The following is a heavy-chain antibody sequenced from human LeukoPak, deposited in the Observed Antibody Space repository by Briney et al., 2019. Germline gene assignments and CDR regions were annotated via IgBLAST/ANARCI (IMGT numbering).Heavy chain of an antibody. V-gene: IGHV4-28*01. Sequence: SDTLSLTCTASGYSISSSNWWGWIRQPPGKGLEWIGYVYYSGSTYYNPSLKSRVTMSVDTSKNQFSLKLSSVTAVDTAVYYCARSVDGGNSPFDYWGQGTLVTVSS. J-gene: IGHJ4*02. CDR2: VYYSGST. D-gene: IGHD4-23*01. CDR3: ARSVDGGNSPFDY. CDR1: GYSISSSNW.